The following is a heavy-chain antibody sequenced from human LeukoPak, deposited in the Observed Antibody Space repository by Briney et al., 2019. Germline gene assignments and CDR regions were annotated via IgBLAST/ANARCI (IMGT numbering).Heavy chain of an antibody. Sequence: ASVTVSCKTSGYTFTGYYMHWVRQAPGQGLEWMGWINPNSGGTNYAQKFQGRVTITRDTSISTAYMELSRLRSDDTAVYYCARAPVDGDYERWFDLWGQGTLVSVSS. CDR1: GYTFTGYY. CDR2: INPNSGGT. J-gene: IGHJ5*02. CDR3: ARAPVDGDYERWFDL. V-gene: IGHV1-2*02. D-gene: IGHD4-17*01.